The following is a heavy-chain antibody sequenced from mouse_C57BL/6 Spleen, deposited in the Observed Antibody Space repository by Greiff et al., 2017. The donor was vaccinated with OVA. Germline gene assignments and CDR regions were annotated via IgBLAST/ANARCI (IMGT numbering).Heavy chain of an antibody. V-gene: IGHV2-6*03. Sequence: VKLMESGPGLVAPSQCLSISCTVSGFSFTSYGVHWVRQPPGKGLEWLVVIWSDGSTTYNSALKSRLGISNDNSKSQVFLKMNSLQTDDTAMYYCSRPHKKSNSFAYWGQGTLVTVSA. CDR3: SRPHKKSNSFAY. CDR1: GFSFTSYG. J-gene: IGHJ3*01. D-gene: IGHD2-5*01. CDR2: IWSDGST.